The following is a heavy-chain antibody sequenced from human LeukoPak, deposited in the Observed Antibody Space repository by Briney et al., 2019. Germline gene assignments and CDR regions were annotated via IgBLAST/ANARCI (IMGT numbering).Heavy chain of an antibody. D-gene: IGHD1-26*01. Sequence: GGSLRLSCAASGFTFSSYDMHWVRQATGKGLEWASAIGTAGDTYYPGSVKGRFTISRENAKNSLYLQMNSLRAGDTAVYYCARSRYSGSYFDYWAQGTLVTVSS. CDR3: ARSRYSGSYFDY. V-gene: IGHV3-13*01. CDR1: GFTFSSYD. J-gene: IGHJ4*02. CDR2: IGTAGDT.